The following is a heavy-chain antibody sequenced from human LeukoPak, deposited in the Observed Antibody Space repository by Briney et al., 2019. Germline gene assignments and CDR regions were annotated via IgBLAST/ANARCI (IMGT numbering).Heavy chain of an antibody. CDR3: AALAGYCSGGSCYRGRVLKDY. CDR2: INHSGST. V-gene: IGHV4-34*01. D-gene: IGHD2-15*01. CDR1: GGSFSGYY. J-gene: IGHJ4*02. Sequence: SETLSLTCAVYGGSFSGYYWSWIRQPPGKGLEWIGEINHSGSTNYNASLKSRVTISVDTSKNQFSLKLSSVTAADAAVYYCAALAGYCSGGSCYRGRVLKDYWGQGTLVTVSS.